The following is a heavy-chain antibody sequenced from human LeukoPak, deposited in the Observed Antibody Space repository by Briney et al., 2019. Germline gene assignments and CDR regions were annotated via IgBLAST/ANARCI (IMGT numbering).Heavy chain of an antibody. D-gene: IGHD2-15*01. Sequence: ASVKVSCKASGYTFTGYYMHWVRQATGQGLEWMGWINLNSGNTGYAQKFQGRVTITRDTSIRTAYMEVSSLRSEDTAVYYCARVDGSPDYWGQGTLLTVSS. V-gene: IGHV1-8*03. J-gene: IGHJ4*02. CDR1: GYTFTGYY. CDR3: ARVDGSPDY. CDR2: INLNSGNT.